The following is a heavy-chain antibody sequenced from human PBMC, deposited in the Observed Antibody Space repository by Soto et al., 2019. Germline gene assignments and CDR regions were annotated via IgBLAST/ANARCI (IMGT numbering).Heavy chain of an antibody. CDR2: VSAGGDMT. D-gene: IGHD3-10*01. CDR1: GFTFSSYA. V-gene: IGHV3-23*01. Sequence: DVQLLESGGHLVQPGGSLRLSCAASGFTFSSYAMSWVRQAPGKGLEWVSSVSAGGDMTYYSDSVKGRFPISRDNSNNALSLQMNSLRIEDTALYYCARGDRGGSGSPASYYYSGLDVWGQGTTVTVS. J-gene: IGHJ6*02. CDR3: ARGDRGGSGSPASYYYSGLDV.